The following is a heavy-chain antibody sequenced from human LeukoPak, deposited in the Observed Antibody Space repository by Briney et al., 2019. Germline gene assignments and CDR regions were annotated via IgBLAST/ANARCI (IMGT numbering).Heavy chain of an antibody. CDR2: IRKTTQGGTT. CDR1: GFTFADYA. CDR3: AREDPWIQLRPADY. D-gene: IGHD5-18*01. J-gene: IGHJ4*02. V-gene: IGHV3-49*03. Sequence: GGSLRLSCATSGFTFADYAVSWFRQAPGKGLEWVGFIRKTTQGGTTEYAASVKGRFTLSRDDSKSIAHLQMNSLRTEDTAIYYCAREDPWIQLRPADYWGQGTLVTVSS.